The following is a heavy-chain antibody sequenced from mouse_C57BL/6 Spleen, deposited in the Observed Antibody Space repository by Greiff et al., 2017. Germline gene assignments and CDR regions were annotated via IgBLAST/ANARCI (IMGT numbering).Heavy chain of an antibody. V-gene: IGHV5-4*01. CDR3: ARERRTGTGLDD. Sequence: EVMLVESGGGLVKPGGSLKLSCAASGFTFSSYAMSWVRQTPEKRLEWVATISDGGSYTYYPDNVKGRFTISRDNAKNNLYLQMRHLKYEDTAMYYCARERRTGTGLDDWGQGTTLTVSS. D-gene: IGHD4-1*01. CDR2: ISDGGSYT. J-gene: IGHJ2*01. CDR1: GFTFSSYA.